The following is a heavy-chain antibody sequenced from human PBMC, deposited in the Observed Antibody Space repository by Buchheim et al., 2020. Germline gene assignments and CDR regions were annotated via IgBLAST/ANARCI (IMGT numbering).Heavy chain of an antibody. J-gene: IGHJ5*02. CDR1: GYTFTNYA. V-gene: IGHV7-4-1*02. CDR3: VRGLYDYSPRGYSTPLNGDDNWFDP. D-gene: IGHD4/OR15-4a*01. Sequence: QVQLVQSGSVLQKPGASVKVSCKTSGYTFTNYAMSWVRQAPGQGLEWMGWINTNTGNPTYAQDFTRRFVFSLDTSVSTSYLEISGLKPDDTAVYYCVRGLYDYSPRGYSTPLNGDDNWFDPWGQGTL. CDR2: INTNTGNP.